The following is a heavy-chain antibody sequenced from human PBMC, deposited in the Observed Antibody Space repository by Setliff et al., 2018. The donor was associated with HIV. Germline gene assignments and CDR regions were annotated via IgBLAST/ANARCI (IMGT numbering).Heavy chain of an antibody. J-gene: IGHJ4*02. Sequence: GSLRLSCAASGFTFSKYWMSWVRQSPGKGLEWIGEIYHSGSTHYNPSLQSRVTISVDKSKSQFSLKLNSVTAADTAVYYCGGNGYYSIDYWGQGTLVTVSS. CDR1: GFTFSKYW. D-gene: IGHD3-22*01. V-gene: IGHV4-4*02. CDR3: GGNGYYSIDY. CDR2: IYHSGST.